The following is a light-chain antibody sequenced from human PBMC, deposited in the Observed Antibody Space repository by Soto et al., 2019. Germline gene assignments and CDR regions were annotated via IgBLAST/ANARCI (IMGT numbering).Light chain of an antibody. V-gene: IGLV2-14*01. CDR1: SSDVGGYNY. CDR3: NSYRTKYTLL. Sequence: QSVLTQPASVSGSPGQSITISCTGTSSDVGGYNYVSWYQQHPGKAPKLMIYEVSNRHSGVSNRFSGSKSGNTASLTISGLQAEDEADYYCNSYRTKYTLLFGGGTKLTVL. CDR2: EVS. J-gene: IGLJ3*02.